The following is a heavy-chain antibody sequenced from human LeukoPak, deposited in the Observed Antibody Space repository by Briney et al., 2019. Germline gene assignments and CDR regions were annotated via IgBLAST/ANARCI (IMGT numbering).Heavy chain of an antibody. D-gene: IGHD3-3*01. CDR1: GGSISSGSYY. CDR3: ARPGMKRFLVDY. Sequence: SQTLSLTCTVAGGSISSGSYYWSWIRQPAGKGLEWIGRIYTSGSTNYNPSLKSRVTISVDTSKNQFSLKLSSVTAADTAVYYCARPGMKRFLVDYWGQGTLVTVSS. J-gene: IGHJ4*02. V-gene: IGHV4-61*02. CDR2: IYTSGST.